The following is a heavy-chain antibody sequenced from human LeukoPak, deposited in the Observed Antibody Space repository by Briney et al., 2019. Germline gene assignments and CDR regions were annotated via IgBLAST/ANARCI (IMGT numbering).Heavy chain of an antibody. D-gene: IGHD5-12*01. CDR3: ARFGYSGWNLEY. J-gene: IGHJ4*02. CDR1: GFSFRDFW. Sequence: PGGSLRLSCAASGFSFRDFWMTWVRQAPGKGLEWVANINQGGSVEYYVDSVKGRFTIPRDDAESSLYVQMNSLRDEDTAVYYCARFGYSGWNLEYWGQGTLVTVSS. V-gene: IGHV3-7*01. CDR2: INQGGSVE.